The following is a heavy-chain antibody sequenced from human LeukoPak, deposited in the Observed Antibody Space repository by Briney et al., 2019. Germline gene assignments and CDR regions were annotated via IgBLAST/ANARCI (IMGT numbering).Heavy chain of an antibody. CDR3: ATTGVTTGFEY. CDR1: GFTFSSYA. D-gene: IGHD4-17*01. V-gene: IGHV3-23*01. Sequence: GGSLRLSCAASGFTFSSYAMAWVRQAPGKGLEWVSAISGVRSHTYYADSVKGRFTISRDNSKNTLFLLMNSLRVEDTAVYYCATTGVTTGFEYWGQGGLVTVSS. J-gene: IGHJ4*02. CDR2: ISGVRSHT.